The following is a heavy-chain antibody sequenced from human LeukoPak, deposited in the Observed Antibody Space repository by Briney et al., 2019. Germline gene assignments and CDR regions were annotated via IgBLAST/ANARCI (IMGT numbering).Heavy chain of an antibody. CDR1: AYTFTGYY. J-gene: IGHJ3*02. CDR3: AREGIAAAGTYAFDI. V-gene: IGHV1-2*02. D-gene: IGHD6-13*01. Sequence: ASVKVSCKASAYTFTGYYMHWVRQAPGQGLEWMGWINPNSGGTNYAQKFQGRVTMTRDTSISTAYMELSRLRSDDTAVYYCAREGIAAAGTYAFDIWGQGTMVTVSS. CDR2: INPNSGGT.